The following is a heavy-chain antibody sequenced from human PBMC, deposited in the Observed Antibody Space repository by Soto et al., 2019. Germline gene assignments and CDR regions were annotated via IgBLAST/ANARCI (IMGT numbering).Heavy chain of an antibody. CDR1: GGTLSNYG. D-gene: IGHD3-22*01. Sequence: QVQLVQSGAEVKKPGSSVKVSCKASGGTLSNYGISWVRQAPGQGLEWMGGIIPVFGTANYAQKFQGRVTITADESTGTVYMEVSSLRSEDTAVYYCARGDATKIVVTPYYGMDVWGQGTTFTVYS. CDR3: ARGDATKIVVTPYYGMDV. V-gene: IGHV1-69*12. CDR2: IIPVFGTA. J-gene: IGHJ6*02.